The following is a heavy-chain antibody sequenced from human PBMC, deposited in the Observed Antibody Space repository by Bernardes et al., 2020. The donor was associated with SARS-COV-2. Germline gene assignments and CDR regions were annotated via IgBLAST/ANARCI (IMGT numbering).Heavy chain of an antibody. J-gene: IGHJ4*02. CDR2: TVSSGGST. D-gene: IGHD1-1*01. CDR3: AKGDDDNWRGWFDC. CDR1: GFSFSRYG. Sequence: LRLSCAASGFSFSRYGMSWVRQAPGKGLEWVSATVSSGGSTYYADSVKGRFTISRDNSKSTLYLQMNSLRADDSAVYYCAKGDDDNWRGWFDCWGQGTLVTVSS. V-gene: IGHV3-23*01.